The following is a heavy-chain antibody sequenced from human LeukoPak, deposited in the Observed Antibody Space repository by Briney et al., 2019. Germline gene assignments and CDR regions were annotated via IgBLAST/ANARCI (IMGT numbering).Heavy chain of an antibody. CDR2: ISAYNGNT. V-gene: IGHV1-18*01. CDR1: GYTFTSYG. D-gene: IGHD4-17*01. J-gene: IGHJ4*02. Sequence: ASVKLSCKASGYTFTSYGISWVRQAPGQGLEWMGWISAYNGNTNYAQKLQGRVTMTTDTSTSTAYMELRSLRSDDTAVYYCARGQLRSHRSPSDYWGQGTPVTVSA. CDR3: ARGQLRSHRSPSDY.